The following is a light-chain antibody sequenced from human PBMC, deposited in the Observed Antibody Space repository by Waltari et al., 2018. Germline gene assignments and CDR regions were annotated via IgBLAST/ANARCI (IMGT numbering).Light chain of an antibody. CDR1: QSLSSN. Sequence: IVMTPSPATLSVSPGHGATLSCKASQSLSSNLAWYQQKPGQLPRLLIYGASTRATGIPARFSGSGSGTEFTLTISSLQAEDFAVYYCQERGRTFGQGTKVEIK. V-gene: IGKV3-15*01. CDR3: QERGRT. CDR2: GAS. J-gene: IGKJ1*01.